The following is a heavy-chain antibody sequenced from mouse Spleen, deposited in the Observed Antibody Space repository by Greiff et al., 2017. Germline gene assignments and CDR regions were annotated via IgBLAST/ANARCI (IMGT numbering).Heavy chain of an antibody. V-gene: IGHV1S29*02. CDR1: GYTFTDYN. CDR3: ARQVWYFDV. J-gene: IGHJ1*01. CDR2: IYPYNGGT. Sequence: VQLQQSGPELVKPGASVKISCKASGYTFTDYNMHWVKQSHGKSLEWIGYIYPYNGGTGYNQKFKSKATLTVDNSSSTAYMELRSLTSEDSAVYYCARQVWYFDVWGAGTTVTVSS.